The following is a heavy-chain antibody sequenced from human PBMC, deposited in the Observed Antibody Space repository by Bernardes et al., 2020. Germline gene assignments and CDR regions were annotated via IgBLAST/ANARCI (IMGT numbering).Heavy chain of an antibody. J-gene: IGHJ3*02. Sequence: ASVKVSCKASGYTFTNYFIHWVRQAPGQGLEWVGIINPSGGSTDYAQKFQGRVTMTRDTSTSTVYMELSSLGSEDTAVYYCDRVGYGSSPSCYVRSGDFDIWGQGAMVIVS. CDR3: DRVGYGSSPSCYVRSGDFDI. V-gene: IGHV1-46*03. CDR2: INPSGGST. D-gene: IGHD2-2*01. CDR1: GYTFTNYF.